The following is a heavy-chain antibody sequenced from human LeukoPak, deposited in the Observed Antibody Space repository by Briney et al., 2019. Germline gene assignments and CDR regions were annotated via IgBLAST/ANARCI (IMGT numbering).Heavy chain of an antibody. Sequence: GGSLRLSCAASGFTFSSYAMSWVRQAPGKGLEWVAVISYDGSNKYYADSVKGRFTISRDNAKNSLYLQMNSLRAEDTAVYYCARRSLLRQWLVQYYYYYMDVWGKGTTVTVSS. CDR1: GFTFSSYA. D-gene: IGHD6-19*01. CDR3: ARRSLLRQWLVQYYYYYMDV. V-gene: IGHV3-30*04. J-gene: IGHJ6*03. CDR2: ISYDGSNK.